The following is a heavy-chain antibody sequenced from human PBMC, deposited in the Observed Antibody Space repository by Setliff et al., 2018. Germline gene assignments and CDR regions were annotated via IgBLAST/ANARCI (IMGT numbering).Heavy chain of an antibody. Sequence: ASVKVSCKGSGYTFSTYAIIWMRQAPGQGLEWMGWINTNTGNPSYAQGFTGRFVFSLDTSVSTAYLQISSLKAEDTAIYYCARGSRFGTIVHRGDYYLDVWGKGTTVTVSS. CDR3: ARGSRFGTIVHRGDYYLDV. D-gene: IGHD3-10*01. CDR2: INTNTGNP. J-gene: IGHJ6*03. CDR1: GYTFSTYA. V-gene: IGHV7-4-1*02.